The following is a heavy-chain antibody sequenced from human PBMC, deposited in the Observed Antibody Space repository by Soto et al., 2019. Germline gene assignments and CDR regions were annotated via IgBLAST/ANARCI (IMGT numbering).Heavy chain of an antibody. J-gene: IGHJ4*02. V-gene: IGHV3-23*01. CDR3: AKDVSSGWKPALFDY. CDR1: GFTFSSYA. CDR2: ISGSGGST. Sequence: VGSLRLSCAASGFTFSSYAMSWVRQAPGKGLEWVSAISGSGGSTYYADSVKGRFTISRDNSKNTLYLQMNSLRAEDTAVYYCAKDVSSGWKPALFDYWGQGTLVTVSS. D-gene: IGHD6-19*01.